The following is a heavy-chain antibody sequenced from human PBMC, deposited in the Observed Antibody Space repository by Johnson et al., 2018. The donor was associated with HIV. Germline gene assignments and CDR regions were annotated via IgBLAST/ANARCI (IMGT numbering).Heavy chain of an antibody. CDR3: ARGPSAYCGGDCPGGAFDI. Sequence: EQLVESGGDLVQPGGSLRLSCVGSGFTFSTNWMHWVRQAPGKGLVWVSRINSDGSSTSYADSVKGRFTISRDNAKNTLYLQMNSLRAEDTAVYYCARGPSAYCGGDCPGGAFDIWGQGTMVTVSS. V-gene: IGHV3-74*01. D-gene: IGHD2-21*02. CDR2: INSDGSST. CDR1: GFTFSTNW. J-gene: IGHJ3*02.